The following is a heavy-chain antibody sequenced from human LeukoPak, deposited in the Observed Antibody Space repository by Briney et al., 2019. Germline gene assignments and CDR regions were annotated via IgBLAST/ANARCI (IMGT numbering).Heavy chain of an antibody. J-gene: IGHJ4*02. V-gene: IGHV4-34*01. D-gene: IGHD3-10*01. CDR2: INHSGST. CDR1: GFTVSNNY. Sequence: GSLRLSCAASGFTVSNNYMSWVRQPPGKGLEWIGEINHSGSTNYNPSLKSRVTISVDTSKNQFSLKLSSVTAADTAVYYCARAGAYGSGSYFWDYWGQGTLVTVSS. CDR3: ARAGAYGSGSYFWDY.